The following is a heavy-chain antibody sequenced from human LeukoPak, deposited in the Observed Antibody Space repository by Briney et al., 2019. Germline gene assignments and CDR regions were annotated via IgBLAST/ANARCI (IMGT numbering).Heavy chain of an antibody. CDR1: GGTFSSYA. J-gene: IGHJ5*02. D-gene: IGHD2-2*01. CDR3: ARDNVPATTNWFDP. V-gene: IGHV1-69*05. Sequence: SVKVSCKASGGTFSSYAISWVRQAPGQGLEWMGGIIPIFGTANYAQKFQGRVTITTDESTSTAYMELSSLRSEDTAVYYCARDNVPATTNWFDPWGQGTLATVSS. CDR2: IIPIFGTA.